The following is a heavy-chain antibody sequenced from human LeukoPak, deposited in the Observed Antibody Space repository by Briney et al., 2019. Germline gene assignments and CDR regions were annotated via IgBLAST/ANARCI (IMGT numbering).Heavy chain of an antibody. CDR1: RFTLSNYG. J-gene: IGHJ6*02. CDR3: AKAMKAGLYYYYCMDV. Sequence: RGSLRHSCAASRFTLSNYGMTWVRPAPGKGPEWVSTTCGSGGSTFYGECVQGRVSISRDNSNNTLYLQMTSLRAEDTAVYYCAKAMKAGLYYYYCMDVWGQGTTVTVSS. D-gene: IGHD6-19*01. V-gene: IGHV3-23*01. CDR2: TCGSGGST.